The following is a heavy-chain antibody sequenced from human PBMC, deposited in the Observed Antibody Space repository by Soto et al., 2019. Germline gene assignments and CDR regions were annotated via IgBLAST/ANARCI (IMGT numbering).Heavy chain of an antibody. V-gene: IGHV3-21*06. Sequence: GGSLRLSCEASGFPFSRYSLNWVRQAPGTGLEWVSSICSSRNDSTYAESVEGRFFTSRDNDNNVVSLDINNLRPEDTAVYYCARMAYWGQGTLVTVSS. CDR3: ARMAY. CDR2: ICSSRNDS. CDR1: GFPFSRYS. J-gene: IGHJ4*02.